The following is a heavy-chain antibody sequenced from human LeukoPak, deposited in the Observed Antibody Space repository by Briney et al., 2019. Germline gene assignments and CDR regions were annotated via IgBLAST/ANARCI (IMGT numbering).Heavy chain of an antibody. Sequence: SVRVSCKASGGTFSSYAISWVRQAPGQGLEWMGGIIPIFGTANYAQKFQGRVTITTDGSTSTAYMELSSLRSEDTAVYYCARDARGLFDYWGQGTLVTVSS. V-gene: IGHV1-69*05. CDR1: GGTFSSYA. D-gene: IGHD3-10*01. J-gene: IGHJ4*02. CDR2: IIPIFGTA. CDR3: ARDARGLFDY.